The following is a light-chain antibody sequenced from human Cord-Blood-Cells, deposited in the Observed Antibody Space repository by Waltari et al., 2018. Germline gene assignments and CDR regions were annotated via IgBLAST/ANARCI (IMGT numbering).Light chain of an antibody. Sequence: QSALTQPPSASGSPGPSVTISCTGTSSDVGGYNYVSWYQQHPGKAPTLMIYEFSKRPSGVPDRFSGSKSGNTASLTVSGLQAEDEADYYCSSYAGSNKVFGGGTKLTVL. V-gene: IGLV2-8*01. CDR2: EFS. J-gene: IGLJ3*02. CDR3: SSYAGSNKV. CDR1: SSDVGGYNY.